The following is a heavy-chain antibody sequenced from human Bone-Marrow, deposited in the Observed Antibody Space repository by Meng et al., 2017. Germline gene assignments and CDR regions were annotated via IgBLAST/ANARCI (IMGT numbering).Heavy chain of an antibody. CDR3: AREESKLVRPTMYWYSSYFDY. CDR2: INPKSGDT. J-gene: IGHJ4*02. CDR1: GYNFPDYY. Sequence: ASVKVSCKPSGYNFPDYYIHWVRRAPGQGLEWMGRINPKSGDTHYAQKFQARVTMTGDTSISTAYMELSGLRSDDTAVYYCAREESKLVRPTMYWYSSYFDYWGQGTLVTVSS. D-gene: IGHD2-8*02. V-gene: IGHV1-2*06.